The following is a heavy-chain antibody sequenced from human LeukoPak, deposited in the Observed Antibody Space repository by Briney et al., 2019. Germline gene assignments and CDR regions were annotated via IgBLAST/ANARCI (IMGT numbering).Heavy chain of an antibody. D-gene: IGHD5-18*01. V-gene: IGHV4-61*08. CDR2: IYYTGST. Sequence: SETLSLTCTVSGGSISSGGYYWSWIRQPPGKGLEWIGYIYYTGSTNYNPSLKSRVTISVDTSKNQFSLKLSSVTAADTAVYYCARGSRGYSYGWGQGTLVTVSS. CDR1: GGSISSGGYY. J-gene: IGHJ4*02. CDR3: ARGSRGYSYG.